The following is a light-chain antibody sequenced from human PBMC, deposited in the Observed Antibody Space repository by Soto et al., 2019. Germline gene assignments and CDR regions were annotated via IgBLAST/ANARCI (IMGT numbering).Light chain of an antibody. J-gene: IGKJ5*01. Sequence: IQFTQSPSFLSASVGTRVTITCRASQGISSYLAWYQQKPGKAPKVLIYAASTLQSGVPSRFSGSGYGTEFNLTISSLQTEDFATYYCQQLNSYPITFGQGTRLEIK. CDR2: AAS. CDR1: QGISSY. V-gene: IGKV1-9*01. CDR3: QQLNSYPIT.